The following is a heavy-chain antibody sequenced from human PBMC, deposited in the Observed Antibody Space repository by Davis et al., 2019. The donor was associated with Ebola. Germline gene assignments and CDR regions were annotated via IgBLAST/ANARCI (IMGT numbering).Heavy chain of an antibody. V-gene: IGHV3-23*01. Sequence: GESLKISCAASGFIFRSYVMSWVRQAPGKGLEWVSTLGTSADTYYADSVKGRSTISRDNSKNTLYLQMNYLRAEDTAMYFCARCVAVDGFYFEYWGQGTLVTVSS. CDR1: GFIFRSYV. CDR3: ARCVAVDGFYFEY. D-gene: IGHD6-19*01. J-gene: IGHJ4*02. CDR2: LGTSADT.